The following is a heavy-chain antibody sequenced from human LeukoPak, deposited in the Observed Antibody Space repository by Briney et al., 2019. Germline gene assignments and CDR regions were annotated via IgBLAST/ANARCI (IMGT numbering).Heavy chain of an antibody. Sequence: GGSLRLSCAASGITVSSDYMTWVCQAPGKGLEWVSLIYNNGNTYYADSVRGRFTISRDNSKNTLYLQMNSLRAEDTAMYYCTRGIGRSWSLDNWGQGTLVTVSS. D-gene: IGHD3-10*01. J-gene: IGHJ4*02. CDR2: IYNNGNT. CDR1: GITVSSDY. V-gene: IGHV3-53*01. CDR3: TRGIGRSWSLDN.